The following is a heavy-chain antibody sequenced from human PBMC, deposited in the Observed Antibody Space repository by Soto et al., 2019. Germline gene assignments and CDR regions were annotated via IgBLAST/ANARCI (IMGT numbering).Heavy chain of an antibody. CDR1: GGSVSSGSYY. CDR2: IYDSGST. V-gene: IGHV4-61*01. Sequence: TSETLSLTCTVSGGSVSSGSYYWSWIRQPPGKGLEWIGYIYDSGSTNYNPSLKSRVTISVDTSKNQFSLKLSSVTAADTAVYYCARDREKYYYDSSGYAPAQPSCIDAFDIWGQGTMVTVSS. D-gene: IGHD3-22*01. J-gene: IGHJ3*02. CDR3: ARDREKYYYDSSGYAPAQPSCIDAFDI.